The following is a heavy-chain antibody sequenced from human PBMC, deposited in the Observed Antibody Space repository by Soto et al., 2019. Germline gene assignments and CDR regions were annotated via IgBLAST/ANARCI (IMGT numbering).Heavy chain of an antibody. V-gene: IGHV3-64*01. CDR1: GFTFSSYA. CDR2: ISSNGGST. J-gene: IGHJ6*03. CDR3: ARDFLYDFWTYYMDV. D-gene: IGHD3-3*01. Sequence: GGSLRLSCAASGFTFSSYAMHWVRQAPGKGLEYVSAISSNGGSTFYANSVKGRFTISRDNSKNTQYLQMGSLRAEDMAVYYCARDFLYDFWTYYMDVWGKGTTVTVSS.